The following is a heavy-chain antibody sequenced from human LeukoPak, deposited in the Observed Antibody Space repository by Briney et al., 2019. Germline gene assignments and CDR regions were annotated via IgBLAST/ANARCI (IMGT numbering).Heavy chain of an antibody. CDR3: AKDGYSSGPY. CDR2: IYSGGST. D-gene: IGHD6-19*01. J-gene: IGHJ4*02. Sequence: GGSLRLSCAASGLTVSKNYMSWVRQAPGKGLESVSVIYSGGSTYYADSVRGRFTISRDNSKNTLYLQMNSLRAEDTAVYYCAKDGYSSGPYWGQGTLVTVSS. CDR1: GLTVSKNY. V-gene: IGHV3-53*05.